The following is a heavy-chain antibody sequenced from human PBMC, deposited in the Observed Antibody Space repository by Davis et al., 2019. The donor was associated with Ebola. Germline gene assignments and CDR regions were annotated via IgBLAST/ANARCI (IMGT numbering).Heavy chain of an antibody. J-gene: IGHJ6*03. CDR3: AKAYCAGDCSYILHFYQYMDV. V-gene: IGHV3-20*04. D-gene: IGHD2-21*01. CDR2: ISWNGDIT. Sequence: GGSLRLSCTASGFSFETYGMTWVRQAPGKGLECVSGISWNGDITRYAEFVRGRFTISRDNAKNSLFLQMNSLRAEDTAFYYCAKAYCAGDCSYILHFYQYMDVWSKGTTVTVS. CDR1: GFSFETYG.